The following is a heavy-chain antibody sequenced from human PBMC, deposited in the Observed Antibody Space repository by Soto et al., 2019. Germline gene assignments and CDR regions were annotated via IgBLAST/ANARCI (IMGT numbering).Heavy chain of an antibody. CDR3: ATRGLNGDPFDY. V-gene: IGHV4-39*01. CDR1: GGSIISTTYY. CDR2: ISYTGIT. D-gene: IGHD4-17*01. Sequence: SETLSLTCTVSGGSIISTTYYWAWIRQPPGEGLEWIGTISYTGITYYNPSLTSRLTISVDTSKNQFSLKLSSVTATDTAVYYCATRGLNGDPFDYWGQGTLVTVSS. J-gene: IGHJ4*02.